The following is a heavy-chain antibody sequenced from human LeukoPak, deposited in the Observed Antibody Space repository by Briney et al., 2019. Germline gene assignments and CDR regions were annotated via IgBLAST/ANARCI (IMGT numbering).Heavy chain of an antibody. CDR1: GFTFSSYW. CDR2: ISFDGTDK. J-gene: IGHJ4*02. D-gene: IGHD3-10*01. Sequence: GGSPRLSCAASGFTFSSYWMHWVRQAPGKGLEWVTTISFDGTDKYYADAVTGRFTISRDNSKNTLYLQMNSLRAEDTAVYYCAKDLGFGELLKYWGQGTLVTVSS. V-gene: IGHV3-30*18. CDR3: AKDLGFGELLKY.